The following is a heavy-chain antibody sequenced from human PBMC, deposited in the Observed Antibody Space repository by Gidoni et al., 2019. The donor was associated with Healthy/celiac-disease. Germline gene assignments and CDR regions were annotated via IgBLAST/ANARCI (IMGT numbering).Heavy chain of an antibody. CDR3: AGDGSGSYWGTDY. D-gene: IGHD1-26*01. J-gene: IGHJ4*02. CDR1: GFTFSSYS. V-gene: IGHV3-21*01. Sequence: EVQLVESGGGLVKPGGSLRLSCAASGFTFSSYSMNWGRQAQGKGLEWVSSISSSSSYIYYADSVKGRFTISRDNAKNSLYLQMNSLRAEDTAVYYCAGDGSGSYWGTDYWGQGTLVTVSS. CDR2: ISSSSSYI.